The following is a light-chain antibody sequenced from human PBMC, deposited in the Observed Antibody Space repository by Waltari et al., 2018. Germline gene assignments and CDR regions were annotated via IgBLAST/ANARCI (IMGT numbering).Light chain of an antibody. V-gene: IGKV3-20*01. CDR3: QQYGSSPFT. CDR2: GAS. J-gene: IGKJ3*01. Sequence: EIVLTQSPGTLSLSPGERATLPCRASQSVSSSPLAWYQQKPGQAPRPLIYGASSRATGIPDRFSGSGSGTDFTLTISRLEPEDFAVYYCQQYGSSPFTFGPGTKVDIK. CDR1: QSVSSSP.